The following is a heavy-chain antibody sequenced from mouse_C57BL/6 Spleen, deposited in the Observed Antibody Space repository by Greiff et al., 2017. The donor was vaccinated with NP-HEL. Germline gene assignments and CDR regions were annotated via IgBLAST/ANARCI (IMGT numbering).Heavy chain of an antibody. V-gene: IGHV2-6-1*01. D-gene: IGHD1-1*01. Sequence: VKLMESGPGLVAPSQSLSITCTVSGFSLTSYGVHWVRQPPGKGLEWLVVIWSDGSTTYNSALKSRLSISKDNSKSQVFLKMNSLQTDDTAMYYCARHGNYYGSWYFDVWGTGTTVTVSS. CDR3: ARHGNYYGSWYFDV. CDR2: IWSDGST. J-gene: IGHJ1*03. CDR1: GFSLTSYG.